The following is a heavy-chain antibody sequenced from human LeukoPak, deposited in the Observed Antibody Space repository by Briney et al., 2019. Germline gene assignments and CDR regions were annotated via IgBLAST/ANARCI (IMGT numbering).Heavy chain of an antibody. V-gene: IGHV4-59*08. CDR3: ARPRRDSMGYFDL. CDR1: GGSISSYY. D-gene: IGHD2-21*01. J-gene: IGHJ2*01. Sequence: SETLSLTCTVSGGSISSYYWSWIRQPPGKGPEWIGYIYYSGSTNYNPSLKSRVTISVDTSKNQFSLKLSSVTAADTAVYYCARPRRDSMGYFDLWGRGTLVTVSS. CDR2: IYYSGST.